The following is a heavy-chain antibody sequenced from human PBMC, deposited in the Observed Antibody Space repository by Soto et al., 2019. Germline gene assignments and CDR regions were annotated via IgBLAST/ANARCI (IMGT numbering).Heavy chain of an antibody. D-gene: IGHD1-26*01. Sequence: GGSLRLSCAGSGFPFSGSIIHWVRQAPGKGLEWVGRIRSKANNYATAFAASVQGRVTISREDSKNTAFLQMNSLRIEDTAVYFCARNLGAKYGMDVWGQGTTVTVSS. CDR3: ARNLGAKYGMDV. J-gene: IGHJ6*02. CDR1: GFPFSGSI. CDR2: IRSKANNYAT. V-gene: IGHV3-73*01.